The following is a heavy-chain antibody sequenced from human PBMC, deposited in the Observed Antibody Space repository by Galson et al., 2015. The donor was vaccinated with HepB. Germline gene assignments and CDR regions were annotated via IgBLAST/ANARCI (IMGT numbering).Heavy chain of an antibody. J-gene: IGHJ4*02. D-gene: IGHD2-8*02. V-gene: IGHV3-23*01. CDR3: AKDTESRGFDH. CDR1: GFTFSIYG. Sequence: SLRLSCAASGFTFSIYGMTWVRQAPGKGLEWISTINDTGLTTYYADSVKGRFTISRDNSKSALFLQIDSLRVEDTAVYYCAKDTESRGFDHWGQGTLVTVSS. CDR2: INDTGLTT.